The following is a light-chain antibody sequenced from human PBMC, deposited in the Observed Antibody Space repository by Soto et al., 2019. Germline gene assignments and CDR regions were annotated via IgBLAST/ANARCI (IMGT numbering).Light chain of an antibody. CDR3: RSYTSSSTVV. CDR2: EVS. J-gene: IGLJ2*01. Sequence: QSALTQPASVSGSRGQSITISCTGTSSDDGEYVYVSWYQQYPGKAPKLMIYEVSNRPSGVSNRFSGSKSVNTASLNISGLQAEDESDYFCRSYTSSSTVVVGGGTKLAVL. CDR1: SSDDGEYVY. V-gene: IGLV2-14*01.